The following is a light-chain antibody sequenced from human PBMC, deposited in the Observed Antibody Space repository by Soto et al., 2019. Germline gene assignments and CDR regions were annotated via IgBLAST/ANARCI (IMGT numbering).Light chain of an antibody. V-gene: IGLV1-51*01. J-gene: IGLJ2*01. CDR2: DTD. CDR1: SSNIARNY. CDR3: ATWDSSLSALV. Sequence: QSVLTQPPPVSAAPGQTVTISCSGSSSNIARNYVSWHQQVPGAAPKLLTYDTDKRPSEIPDRFSGSKSGTSATLGITGLQTGDEADYYCATWDSSLSALVFGGGTKLTVL.